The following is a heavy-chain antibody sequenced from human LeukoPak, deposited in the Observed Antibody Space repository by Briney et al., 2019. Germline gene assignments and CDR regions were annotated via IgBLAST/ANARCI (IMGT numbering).Heavy chain of an antibody. CDR2: IYSGGST. CDR1: GFTVSSNY. J-gene: IGHJ4*02. Sequence: PGGSLRLSCAASGFTVSSNYMSWVRQAPGKGLELVSVIYSGGSTYYADSVKGRFTISRDNSKNTLYLQMNSLRAEDTAVYYRARESAVAGLYYFDYWGQGTLVTVSS. V-gene: IGHV3-53*01. D-gene: IGHD6-19*01. CDR3: ARESAVAGLYYFDY.